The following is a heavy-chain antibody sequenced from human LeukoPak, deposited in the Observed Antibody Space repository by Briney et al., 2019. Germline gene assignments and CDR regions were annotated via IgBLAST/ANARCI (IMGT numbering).Heavy chain of an antibody. CDR2: IYYSGST. J-gene: IGHJ4*02. CDR3: ARGRLYYDSSGGLDY. D-gene: IGHD3-22*01. V-gene: IGHV4-39*01. Sequence: WIRQPPGKGLEWIGSIYYSGSTYYNPSLKSRVTISVDTSKNQFSLKLSSVTAADTAVYYCARGRLYYDSSGGLDYWGQGTLVTVSS.